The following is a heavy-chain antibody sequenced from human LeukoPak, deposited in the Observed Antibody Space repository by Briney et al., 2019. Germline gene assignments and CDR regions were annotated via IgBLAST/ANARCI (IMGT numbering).Heavy chain of an antibody. CDR2: ISRGGNSQ. CDR1: DITFSSYG. J-gene: IGHJ4*01. V-gene: IGHV3-21*04. CDR3: ARDQYLDY. Sequence: PGGSLRLSCEASDITFSSYGMHWVRQAPGKGLEWVSSISRGGNSQYYADSVKGRFTISRDNAKNSLSLQMNSLRAEDTALYYCARDQYLDYRGQGTLVTVSS.